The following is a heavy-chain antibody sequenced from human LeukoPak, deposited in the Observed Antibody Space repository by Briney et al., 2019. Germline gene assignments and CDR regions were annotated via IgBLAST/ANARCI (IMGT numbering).Heavy chain of an antibody. V-gene: IGHV4-39*07. D-gene: IGHD4-11*01. CDR1: GGSISYSSYY. J-gene: IGHJ4*02. CDR3: ARGRRGYSNWYYFDY. CDR2: IHYSGST. Sequence: PSETLSLTCTVSGGSISYSSYYWGWIRQPPGKGLEWIGSIHYSGSTYYNPSLKSRVTISVDTSKNQFSLKLSSVTAADTAVYYCARGRRGYSNWYYFDYWGQGTLVTVSS.